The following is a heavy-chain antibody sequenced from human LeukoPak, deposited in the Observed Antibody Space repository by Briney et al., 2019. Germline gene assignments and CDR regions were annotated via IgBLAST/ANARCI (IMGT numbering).Heavy chain of an antibody. V-gene: IGHV1-24*01. CDR1: GYTLTELS. D-gene: IGHD4-11*01. J-gene: IGHJ6*03. Sequence: ASVKVSCKVSGYTLTELSIHWVRQAPGKGLEWMGGFDPEDGETIYAQKFQGRVTMTEDTSTDTAYMELSSLRSEDTAVYYCATVRPYDYNYYYYYMDVWGKGTTVTVSS. CDR3: ATVRPYDYNYYYYYMDV. CDR2: FDPEDGET.